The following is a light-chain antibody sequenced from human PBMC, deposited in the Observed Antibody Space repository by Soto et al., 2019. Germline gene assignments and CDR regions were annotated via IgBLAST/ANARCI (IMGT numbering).Light chain of an antibody. V-gene: IGKV1-39*01. CDR2: SAS. J-gene: IGKJ3*01. CDR3: QQYHSYS. Sequence: GDRVTITCRASQSISSYLNWYQQKPGKVPKRLIYSASSLQSGVPSRFSGSGSGTEFTLIISSLQPDDFATYYCQQYHSYSFGPGTKVDI. CDR1: QSISSY.